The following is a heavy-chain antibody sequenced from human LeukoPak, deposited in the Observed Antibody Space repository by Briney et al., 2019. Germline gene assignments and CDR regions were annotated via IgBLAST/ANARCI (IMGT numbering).Heavy chain of an antibody. CDR3: ARDMYGGYSDY. V-gene: IGHV3-21*01. Sequence: GGSLRLSCAASGFTFSSYSINWVRQAPGKGLEWVSSISHSGSPINYADSVKGRFTISRDNAKNLVFLQMNSLRAEDTAVYYCARDMYGGYSDYRAQGTLVTVSS. D-gene: IGHD2-21*01. CDR2: ISHSGSPI. CDR1: GFTFSSYS. J-gene: IGHJ4*02.